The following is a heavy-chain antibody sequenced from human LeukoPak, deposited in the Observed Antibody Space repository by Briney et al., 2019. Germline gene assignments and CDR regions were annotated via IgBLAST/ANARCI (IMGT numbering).Heavy chain of an antibody. CDR1: GYTYTSYG. Sequence: ASVKVSCKASGYTYTSYGISWVRQAPGQGLEWMGWISAYNGNTNYALKLQGRVTMTTDTSTSTAYMELRSLRSDDTAVYYCARDWDDGCSSTSCPSFDYWGQGTPVTVSS. J-gene: IGHJ4*02. CDR3: ARDWDDGCSSTSCPSFDY. CDR2: ISAYNGNT. D-gene: IGHD2-2*01. V-gene: IGHV1-18*01.